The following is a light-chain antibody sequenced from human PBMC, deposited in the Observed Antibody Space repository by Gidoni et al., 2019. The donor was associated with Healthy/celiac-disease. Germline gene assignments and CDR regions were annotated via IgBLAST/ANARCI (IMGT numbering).Light chain of an antibody. V-gene: IGLV1-40*01. Sequence: QSVLTQPPSVSGAPGQRVTISCTGSSSNIGAGYDVHWYQQLPGTAPKLLIYGNNSRPSGVPDRFSGSKSGTSASLAITVLQAEDEADYYCQSYDSSLSGVVFGGGTKLTVL. CDR2: GNN. J-gene: IGLJ2*01. CDR1: SSNIGAGYD. CDR3: QSYDSSLSGVV.